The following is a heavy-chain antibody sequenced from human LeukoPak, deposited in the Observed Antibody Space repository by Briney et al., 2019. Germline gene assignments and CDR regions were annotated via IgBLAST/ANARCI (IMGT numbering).Heavy chain of an antibody. V-gene: IGHV1-46*01. D-gene: IGHD3-3*01. Sequence: ASVKVSCKASGYTFTSYYMHWVRQAPGQGLEWMGIINPSGGSTSYAQKFQGRVTMTRNTSISTAYMELSSLRSEDTAVYYCAKGYLEWLPQVLDYWGQGTLVTVSS. CDR1: GYTFTSYY. CDR2: INPSGGST. J-gene: IGHJ4*02. CDR3: AKGYLEWLPQVLDY.